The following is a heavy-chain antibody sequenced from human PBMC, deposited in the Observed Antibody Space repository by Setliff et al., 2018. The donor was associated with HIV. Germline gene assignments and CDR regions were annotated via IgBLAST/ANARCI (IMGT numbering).Heavy chain of an antibody. D-gene: IGHD3-9*01. CDR2: IIPIFGTA. CDR1: GGAFSSYA. J-gene: IGHJ4*02. CDR3: ARAGPYDILTGYYIYYFDY. V-gene: IGHV1-69*05. Sequence: ASVKVSCKASGGAFSSYALSWVRQAPGQGLEWMGGIIPIFGTANYAQKFQGRVTITTDESTSTAYMELSSLRSDDTAVYYCARAGPYDILTGYYIYYFDYWGQGTLVTVSS.